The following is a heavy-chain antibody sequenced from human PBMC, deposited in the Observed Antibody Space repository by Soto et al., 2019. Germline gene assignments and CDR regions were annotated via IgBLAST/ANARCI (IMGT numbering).Heavy chain of an antibody. D-gene: IGHD1-26*01. CDR3: ARELGGSYYYGMDV. CDR2: IYYSGST. Sequence: SETLSLTXTVSGGSVSSGSYYWSWIRQPPGKGLEWIGYIYYSGSTNYNPSLKSRVTISVDTSKNQFSLKLSSVTAADTAVYYCARELGGSYYYGMDVWGQGTTVTVSS. CDR1: GGSVSSGSYY. V-gene: IGHV4-61*01. J-gene: IGHJ6*02.